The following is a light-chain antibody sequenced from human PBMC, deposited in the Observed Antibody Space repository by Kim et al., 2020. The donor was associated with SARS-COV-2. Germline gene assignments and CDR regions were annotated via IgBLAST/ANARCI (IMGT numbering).Light chain of an antibody. V-gene: IGKV1-33*01. CDR2: AAC. Sequence: SASVGDRVTMTCQAREDISSNIYWYQQRRGKAPELLIDAACKLKTVASARFTGSGSGKDSTLSISSLQPEDIAKYYCQQNDNLPYTFGQGTKLEI. CDR3: QQNDNLPYT. J-gene: IGKJ2*01. CDR1: EDISSN.